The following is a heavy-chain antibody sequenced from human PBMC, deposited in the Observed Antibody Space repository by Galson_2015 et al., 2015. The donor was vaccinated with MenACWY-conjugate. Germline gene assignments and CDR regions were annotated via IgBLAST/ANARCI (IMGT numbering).Heavy chain of an antibody. Sequence: SVKVSCKASGYTFTSYAMHWVRQAPGQRLEWMGWINAGNGNTKYSQKFQGRVTITRDTSASTAYMELSSLRSEDTAVYYCARDLGEYSNYYYYYGMDVWGQGTTVTVSS. V-gene: IGHV1-3*01. D-gene: IGHD4-11*01. J-gene: IGHJ6*02. CDR2: INAGNGNT. CDR3: ARDLGEYSNYYYYYGMDV. CDR1: GYTFTSYA.